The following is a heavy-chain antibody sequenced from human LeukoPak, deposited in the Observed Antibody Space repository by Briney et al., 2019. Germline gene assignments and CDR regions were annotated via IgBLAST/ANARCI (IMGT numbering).Heavy chain of an antibody. D-gene: IGHD5-24*01. CDR1: GGSISSYY. J-gene: IGHJ4*02. V-gene: IGHV4-4*07. CDR3: AKDDAWLQYND. Sequence: SETLSLTCTVSGGSISSYYWSWIRQPAGKGLEWIGRIYTTGSTNYNPSLKSRLTISVDKSKNQFSLNLSSVTAADTAVYYCAKDDAWLQYNDWGQGTLVTVSS. CDR2: IYTTGST.